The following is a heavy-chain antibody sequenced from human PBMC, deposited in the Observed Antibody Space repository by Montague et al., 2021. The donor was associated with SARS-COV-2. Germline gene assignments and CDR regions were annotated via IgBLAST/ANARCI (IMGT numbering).Heavy chain of an antibody. CDR1: GGSISSGGYY. J-gene: IGHJ4*02. Sequence: TLSLTCTVSGGSISSGGYYWSWIRQHPGKGLEWIGYIYYSGSTYYNPSLKSRVTISVDTCKNQFSLQLDSVTPEDRAVYYCARAERGYCGDGNCYQYFFDYWGQGTLVTVSS. CDR3: ARAERGYCGDGNCYQYFFDY. D-gene: IGHD2-15*01. CDR2: IYYSGST. V-gene: IGHV4-31*03.